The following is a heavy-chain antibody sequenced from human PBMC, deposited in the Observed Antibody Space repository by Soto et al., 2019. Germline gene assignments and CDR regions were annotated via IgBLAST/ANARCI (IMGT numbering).Heavy chain of an antibody. Sequence: SVKVSCKASGFTFTSSAVQWVRQARGQRLEWIGWIVVGSGNTNYAQKFQERVTMTRDMSTSTAYMELSSLRSEDTAVYYCARDFSGYDSGWFDPWGQGTLVTVSS. CDR3: ARDFSGYDSGWFDP. D-gene: IGHD5-12*01. V-gene: IGHV1-58*01. CDR2: IVVGSGNT. J-gene: IGHJ5*02. CDR1: GFTFTSSA.